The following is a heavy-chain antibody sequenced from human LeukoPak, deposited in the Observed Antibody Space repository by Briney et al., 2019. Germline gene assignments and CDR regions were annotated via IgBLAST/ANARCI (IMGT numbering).Heavy chain of an antibody. CDR1: GFTVSSNY. Sequence: GGSLRLSCAASGFTVSSNYMSWVRQAPGKGLEWVSVIYSGGSTYYADSVKGRFTISRDNAKNSLYLQMNSLRAEDTAVYYCARAPPLYCSSTSCYTDIWGQGTMVTVSS. CDR2: IYSGGST. D-gene: IGHD2-2*02. V-gene: IGHV3-53*01. J-gene: IGHJ3*02. CDR3: ARAPPLYCSSTSCYTDI.